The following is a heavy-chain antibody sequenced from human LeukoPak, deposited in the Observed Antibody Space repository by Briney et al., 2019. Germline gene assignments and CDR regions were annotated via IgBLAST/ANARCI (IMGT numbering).Heavy chain of an antibody. CDR1: GYTFTSYG. CDR2: ISAYNGNT. D-gene: IGHD3-22*01. Sequence: ASVKVSCKASGYTFTSYGISWVRQAPGQGLEWMGWISAYNGNTNYAQKLQGRVTMTTDTSTSTAYTELRSLRSDDTAVYYCARSLTRGYYYDSSGYYNWFDPWGQGTLVTVSS. CDR3: ARSLTRGYYYDSSGYYNWFDP. J-gene: IGHJ5*02. V-gene: IGHV1-18*01.